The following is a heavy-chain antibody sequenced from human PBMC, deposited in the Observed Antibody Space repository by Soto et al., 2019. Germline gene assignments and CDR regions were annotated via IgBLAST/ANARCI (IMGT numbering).Heavy chain of an antibody. CDR3: ARDYDFWSGYYLAFDI. V-gene: IGHV1-18*01. D-gene: IGHD3-3*01. J-gene: IGHJ3*02. CDR2: ISAYNGNT. CDR1: GYTFTSYG. Sequence: GASVKVSCKASGYTFTSYGISWVRQAPGQGLEWMGWISAYNGNTNYAQKLQGRVTMTTDTSTSTAYMELRSLRSDDTAVYYCARDYDFWSGYYLAFDIWGQGTMVTVS.